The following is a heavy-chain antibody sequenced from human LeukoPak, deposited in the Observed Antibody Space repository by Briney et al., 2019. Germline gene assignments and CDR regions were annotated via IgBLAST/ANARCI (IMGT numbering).Heavy chain of an antibody. V-gene: IGHV3-53*01. CDR1: GFTVSSNY. Sequence: GGSLRLSCAASGFTVSSNYMSWVRQAPGKGLEWVSVIYSGGSTYYADSVKSRFTISRDNSKNTLYLQMNSLRAEDTAVYYCARVEQQLVRYFQHWGQGTLVTVSS. CDR3: ARVEQQLVRYFQH. J-gene: IGHJ1*01. CDR2: IYSGGST. D-gene: IGHD6-13*01.